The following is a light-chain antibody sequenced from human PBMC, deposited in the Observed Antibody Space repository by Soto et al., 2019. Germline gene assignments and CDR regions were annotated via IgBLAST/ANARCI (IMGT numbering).Light chain of an antibody. CDR2: DAS. CDR3: QQYNTFWT. Sequence: DILMTQSPSTLSASVGDRVTITCRASKTINTWVAWYQQKPGKAPKLLIYDASSLESGVPSRVSGSGSGTEFTLTISSLQPDDFATYYCQQYNTFWTFGPGTKVEIK. CDR1: KTINTW. V-gene: IGKV1-5*01. J-gene: IGKJ1*01.